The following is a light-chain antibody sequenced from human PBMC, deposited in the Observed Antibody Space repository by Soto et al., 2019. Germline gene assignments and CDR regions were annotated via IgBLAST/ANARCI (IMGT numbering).Light chain of an antibody. Sequence: EIVLTQSSDTLSLSPGERAILSCGASQSVSSTYLAWYQQKPGQVPRLLMSAASSRATGIPDRFSGSGSGTDFTLTISRLEPEDFAVYYCQQSSRSPDTFGQGTRLEIK. J-gene: IGKJ5*01. CDR1: QSVSSTY. CDR2: AAS. CDR3: QQSSRSPDT. V-gene: IGKV3-20*01.